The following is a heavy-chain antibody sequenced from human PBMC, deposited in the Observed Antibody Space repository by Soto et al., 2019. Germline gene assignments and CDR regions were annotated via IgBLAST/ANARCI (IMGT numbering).Heavy chain of an antibody. D-gene: IGHD6-19*01. Sequence: LGESLKISCKGSGYSFTSYWIGWVRQMPGKGLEWMGIIYPGDSDTRYSPSFQGQVTISADKSISTAYLQWSSLKASDTAMYYCARLQLAGRYYYYGMDVWGQGTTVTVSS. CDR3: ARLQLAGRYYYYGMDV. CDR1: GYSFTSYW. J-gene: IGHJ6*02. CDR2: IYPGDSDT. V-gene: IGHV5-51*01.